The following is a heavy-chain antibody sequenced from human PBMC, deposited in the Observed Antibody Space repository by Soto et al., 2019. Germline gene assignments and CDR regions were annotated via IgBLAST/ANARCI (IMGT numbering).Heavy chain of an antibody. D-gene: IGHD1-7*01. CDR1: GFTVSSNY. V-gene: IGHV3-53*04. Sequence: GGSLRLSCAASGFTVSSNYMSWVRQAPGKGLEWVSVIYSGGSTYYADSVKGRFTISRHNSKNTLYLQMNSLRAEDTAVYYCVRVGVNWNYVGDYYYYYMDVWGKGTTVTVSS. CDR2: IYSGGST. CDR3: VRVGVNWNYVGDYYYYYMDV. J-gene: IGHJ6*03.